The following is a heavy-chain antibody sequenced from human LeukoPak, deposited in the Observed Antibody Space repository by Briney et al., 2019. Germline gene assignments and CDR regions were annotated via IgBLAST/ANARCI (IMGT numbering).Heavy chain of an antibody. CDR2: IYHSGST. CDR3: ASVDTASYYYYGMDV. J-gene: IGHJ6*02. CDR1: GGSISSGGYY. D-gene: IGHD5-18*01. Sequence: SQTLSLTCTVSGGSISSGGYYWSWIRQPPGKGLEWIGYIYHSGSTYYNPSLKSRVTISVDRSKNQFSLKLSSVTAADTAVYYCASVDTASYYYYGMDVWGQGTTVTVSS. V-gene: IGHV4-30-2*01.